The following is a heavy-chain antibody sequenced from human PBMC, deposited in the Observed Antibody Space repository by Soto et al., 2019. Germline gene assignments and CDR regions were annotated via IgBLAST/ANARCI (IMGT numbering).Heavy chain of an antibody. J-gene: IGHJ4*02. V-gene: IGHV1-69*01. CDR2: IIPIFGTA. CDR3: ARVGTYYDFWSGFDY. D-gene: IGHD3-3*01. Sequence: QVQLVQSGAEVKKPGSSVKVSCKASGGTFSSYAISWVRQAPGQGLEWMGGIIPIFGTANYAQKFQGRVTITADEATSTAYMELSSLRSEDTAVYYCARVGTYYDFWSGFDYWGQGTLVTVSS. CDR1: GGTFSSYA.